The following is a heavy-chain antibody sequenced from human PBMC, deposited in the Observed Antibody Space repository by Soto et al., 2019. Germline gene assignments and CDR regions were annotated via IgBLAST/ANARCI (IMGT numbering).Heavy chain of an antibody. CDR2: LIYSGNT. CDR3: ARATRFGKLYRDN. CDR1: GGSITSGDHS. J-gene: IGHJ4*02. V-gene: IGHV4-30-4*01. Sequence: SVTLSLTCTVSGGSITSGDHSLCWLCQNTGQGLEWLGYLIYSGNTFYTESFQSRLTISIDTSKHQFSLKLSSVTAAATAVSYGARATRFGKLYRDNWGQGTLVTVSS. D-gene: IGHD3-3*01.